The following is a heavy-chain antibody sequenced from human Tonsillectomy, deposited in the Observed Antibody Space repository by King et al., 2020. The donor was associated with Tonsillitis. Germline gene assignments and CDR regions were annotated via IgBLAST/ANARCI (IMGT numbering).Heavy chain of an antibody. V-gene: IGHV4-30-4*07. CDR2: IYNSGST. Sequence: QLQESGPGLVKPSQTLSLTCVVSGGSISSGSYSWSWIRQPPGKGLEWIGYIYNSGSTNYNPSLKSRVTISVDTSKNQFSLKLSSVTAADTAVYYCAGDPEYYYYAMDVWGQGTTVTVSS. CDR3: AGDPEYYYYAMDV. CDR1: GGSISSGSYS. J-gene: IGHJ6*02.